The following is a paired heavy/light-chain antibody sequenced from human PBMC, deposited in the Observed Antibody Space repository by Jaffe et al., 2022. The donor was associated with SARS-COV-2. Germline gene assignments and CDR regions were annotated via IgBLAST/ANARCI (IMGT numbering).Light chain of an antibody. J-gene: IGLJ2*01. CDR1: SSDVGAYNY. Sequence: QSALTQPASVSGSPGQSITISCTGTSSDVGAYNYVSWYQQYPGKAPKLMIYDVSNRPSGVSNRFSGSKSGNTASLTISGLQAEDEADYYCSSYTSSTTLVFGGGTKLTV. CDR3: SSYTSSTTLV. V-gene: IGLV2-14*01. CDR2: DVS.
Heavy chain of an antibody. D-gene: IGHD5-18*01. Sequence: EVQLVESGGGLIQPGGSLRLSCAASGFTVSSNYMTWVRQAPGKGLEWVSFIYSGGSTYYADSVKGRFTISRDNSKNTLYLQMNSLRAEDTALYYCARDAYSYGYGWYFDLWGRGTLVTVSS. CDR3: ARDAYSYGYGWYFDL. J-gene: IGHJ2*01. CDR2: IYSGGST. CDR1: GFTVSSNY. V-gene: IGHV3-53*01.